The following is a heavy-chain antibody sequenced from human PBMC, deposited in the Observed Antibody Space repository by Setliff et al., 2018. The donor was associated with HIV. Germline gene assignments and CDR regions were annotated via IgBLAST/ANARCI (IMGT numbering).Heavy chain of an antibody. CDR2: IIPVFGTT. CDR1: GGTFSSFA. D-gene: IGHD3-22*01. Sequence: SVKVSCKASGGTFSSFAINWVRQAPGQGLEWVGGIIPVFGTTSYGHHFQGRVAITADASTSTAYLDLYSLRSEDTAVYYCARAGDYYDSGGYLTRGPASLDLWAQGTLVTVSS. CDR3: ARAGDYYDSGGYLTRGPASLDL. J-gene: IGHJ3*01. V-gene: IGHV1-69*13.